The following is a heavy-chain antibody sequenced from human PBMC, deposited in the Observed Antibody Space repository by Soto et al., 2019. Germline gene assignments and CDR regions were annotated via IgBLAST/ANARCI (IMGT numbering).Heavy chain of an antibody. CDR3: ARGQLTGYYPPTYYYYGMDV. J-gene: IGHJ6*02. CDR2: INPNSGGT. D-gene: IGHD3-9*01. CDR1: GYTFTGYY. V-gene: IGHV1-2*04. Sequence: QVQLVQSGAEVKKPGASVKVSCKASGYTFTGYYMHWVRQAPGQGLEWMGWINPNSGGTNYAQKFQGWVTMTRDTSISTAYMELSRLRSDDTAVYYCARGQLTGYYPPTYYYYGMDVWSQGTTVTVSS.